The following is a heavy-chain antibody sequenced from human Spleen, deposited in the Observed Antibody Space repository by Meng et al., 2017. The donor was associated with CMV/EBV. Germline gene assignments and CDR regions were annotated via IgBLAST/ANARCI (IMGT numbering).Heavy chain of an antibody. CDR2: ISGTGQST. CDR1: GFNFNSHD. J-gene: IGHJ4*02. D-gene: IGHD3-10*01. Sequence: GGSLRLSCAASGFNFNSHDMNWVRQAPGKGLEWVSGISGTGQSTFNAASVKGRFTISRDNSKNTLYLQMNSLRAEDTAVYYCAKAKARFGELLSPLDYWGQGTLVTVS. V-gene: IGHV3-23*01. CDR3: AKAKARFGELLSPLDY.